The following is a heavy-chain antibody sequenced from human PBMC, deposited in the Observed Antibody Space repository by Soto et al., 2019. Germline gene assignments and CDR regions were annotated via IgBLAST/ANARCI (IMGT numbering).Heavy chain of an antibody. J-gene: IGHJ4*02. Sequence: GGSLRLSCAASGFTFSRSAMSWVRQPPGRGLEWVSLISGSGGTPYYADSVKGRFTISRDNSKNTLYLVLNSLRAEDTAVYYCAMGLAAAGPLDYWGQGTLVTVSS. CDR2: ISGSGGTP. CDR3: AMGLAAAGPLDY. D-gene: IGHD6-13*01. CDR1: GFTFSRSA. V-gene: IGHV3-23*01.